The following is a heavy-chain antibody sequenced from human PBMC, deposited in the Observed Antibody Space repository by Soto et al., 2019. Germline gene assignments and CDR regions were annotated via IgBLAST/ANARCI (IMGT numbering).Heavy chain of an antibody. D-gene: IGHD4-4*01. J-gene: IGHJ4*01. V-gene: IGHV4-39*01. CDR3: ARHPRDDYNYGGSGIFDC. Sequence: QMQLQESGPGLVKPSETLSLTCSVSGGTISSRTFWWAWIRQPPGKGLEWIGDMYYSGGSYSRRSLKTRVTTSVDTSKNQLSMTLNYVTAADTAVYYCARHPRDDYNYGGSGIFDCWGHGTLVTVS. CDR2: MYYSGGS. CDR1: GGTISSRTFW.